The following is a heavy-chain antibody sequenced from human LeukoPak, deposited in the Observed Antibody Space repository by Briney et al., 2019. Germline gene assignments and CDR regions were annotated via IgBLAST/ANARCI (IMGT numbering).Heavy chain of an antibody. CDR3: ARVDYGEYLPYHYYYMDV. CDR2: IYYSGST. CDR1: GGSISSSSYY. V-gene: IGHV4-39*01. Sequence: NTSETLSLACTVSGGSISSSSYYWGWIRQPPGKGLEWIGSIYYSGSTYYNPSLKSRVTISVDTSKNQFSLKLSSVTAADTAVYYCARVDYGEYLPYHYYYMDVWGKGTTVTVSS. D-gene: IGHD4-17*01. J-gene: IGHJ6*03.